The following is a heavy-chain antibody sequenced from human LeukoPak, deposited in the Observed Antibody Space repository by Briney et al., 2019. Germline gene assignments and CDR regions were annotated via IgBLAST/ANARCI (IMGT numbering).Heavy chain of an antibody. J-gene: IGHJ3*02. Sequence: SETLSLTCTVSGGSISSSSYYWGWIRQPPGKGLEWIGSIYYSGSTYYNPSLKSRVTISVDTSKNQFSLKVSSVTAADTAVYYCARVYSSSSGKNAFDIWGQGTIVTVSS. CDR2: IYYSGST. CDR1: GGSISSSSYY. CDR3: ARVYSSSSGKNAFDI. D-gene: IGHD6-6*01. V-gene: IGHV4-39*07.